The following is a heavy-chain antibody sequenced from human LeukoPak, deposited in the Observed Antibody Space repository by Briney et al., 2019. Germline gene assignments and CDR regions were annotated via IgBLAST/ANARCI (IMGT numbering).Heavy chain of an antibody. D-gene: IGHD2-8*01. CDR2: INHSGST. CDR1: GGSFSGYY. Sequence: SETLSLTCAVYGGSFSGYYWSWIRQPPGKGLEWIGEINHSGSTNYNPSLKSRVTISVDTSKNQFSLKLSSVTAADTAVYYCAKDRCSNGIGCYYYYMDVWGKGTTVTISS. CDR3: AKDRCSNGIGCYYYYMDV. V-gene: IGHV4-34*01. J-gene: IGHJ6*03.